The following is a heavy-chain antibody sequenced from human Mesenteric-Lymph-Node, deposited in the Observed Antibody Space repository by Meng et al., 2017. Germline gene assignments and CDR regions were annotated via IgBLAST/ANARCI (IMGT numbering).Heavy chain of an antibody. CDR1: GFTFSSYA. J-gene: IGHJ6*02. V-gene: IGHV3-23*01. Sequence: LSLTCAASGFTFSSYAMSWVRQAPGKGLEWVSAISGSGGSTYYADSVKGRFTISRDNSKNTLYLQMNSLRAEDTAVYYCARPSPDYGDYGYYYGMDVWGQGTTVTVSS. CDR2: ISGSGGST. D-gene: IGHD4-17*01. CDR3: ARPSPDYGDYGYYYGMDV.